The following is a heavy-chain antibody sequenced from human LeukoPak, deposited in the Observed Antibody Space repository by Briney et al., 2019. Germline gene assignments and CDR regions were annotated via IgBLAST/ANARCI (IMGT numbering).Heavy chain of an antibody. J-gene: IGHJ4*02. CDR2: ISGSGGST. D-gene: IGHD2-15*01. CDR3: AKGIAGYCSGGSCYLIDY. CDR1: GFTFSSYA. V-gene: IGHV3-23*01. Sequence: GGSLRLSCAASGFTFSSYAMSWVRQAPGKGLEWVSAISGSGGSTYYADSVKGRFTISRDNSKSTLRLQMDSLRAEDTAVYYCAKGIAGYCSGGSCYLIDYWGQGTLVTVSS.